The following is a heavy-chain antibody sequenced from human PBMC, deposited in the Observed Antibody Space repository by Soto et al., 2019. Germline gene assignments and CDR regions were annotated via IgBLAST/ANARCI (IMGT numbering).Heavy chain of an antibody. CDR2: IHSSGST. CDR1: GASMNSYH. Sequence: PSETLSLTCTVSGASMNSYHWSWIRQPAGKGLEWIGHIHSSGSTNYNPSLKSRVTMSVDTSKNQFSLRLMSLTAADTAVCYCARDQGVAAAGITWFDPWGQGSLVTVSS. V-gene: IGHV4-4*07. CDR3: ARDQGVAAAGITWFDP. D-gene: IGHD6-13*01. J-gene: IGHJ5*02.